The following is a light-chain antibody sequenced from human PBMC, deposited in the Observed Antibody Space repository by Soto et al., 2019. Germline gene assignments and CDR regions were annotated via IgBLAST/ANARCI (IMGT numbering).Light chain of an antibody. J-gene: IGKJ5*01. CDR1: QSVGTF. V-gene: IGKV3D-15*01. CDR2: GAS. Sequence: EVLLTQTPGTLSLSPGGRASLSCRASQSVGTFLAWYQQRSGQAPRLLIYGASTRATGIPARFSGSGSGTEFTLTISSLQSEDFAIYYCQQYHNWPPITFGQGTRLEIK. CDR3: QQYHNWPPIT.